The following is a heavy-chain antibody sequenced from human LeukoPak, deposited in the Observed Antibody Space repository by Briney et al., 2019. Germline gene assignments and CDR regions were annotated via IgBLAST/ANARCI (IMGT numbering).Heavy chain of an antibody. J-gene: IGHJ4*02. D-gene: IGHD6-19*01. CDR2: INPNSGGT. CDR1: GYTFTGYY. Sequence: ASVKVSCKASGYTFTGYYMHWVRQAPGQGLEWMGWINPNSGGTNYAQKFQGRVTMTRDTSISTAYMELSRLRSEDTAVYYCATVLGYSSGWYLDYWGQGTLVTVSS. CDR3: ATVLGYSSGWYLDY. V-gene: IGHV1-2*02.